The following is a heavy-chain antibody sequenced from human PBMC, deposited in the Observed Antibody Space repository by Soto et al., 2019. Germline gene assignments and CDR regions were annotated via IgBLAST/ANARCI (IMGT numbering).Heavy chain of an antibody. CDR3: ARTCELIKFDY. J-gene: IGHJ4*02. Sequence: QLQLQESGTGQVKPSQTLSLTCAVSGGSIIGSSYSWSWIRQPPGKGLEWIGYIYDTGSTYYNPSLKIRVSISVDTSKNQFSLNINSVNAADTAVYFCARTCELIKFDYWGQGTRVPVSS. CDR1: GGSIIGSSYS. CDR2: IYDTGST. D-gene: IGHD1-7*01. V-gene: IGHV4-30-2*01.